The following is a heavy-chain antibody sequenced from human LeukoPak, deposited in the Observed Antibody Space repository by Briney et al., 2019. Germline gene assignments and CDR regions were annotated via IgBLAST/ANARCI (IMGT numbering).Heavy chain of an antibody. V-gene: IGHV4-4*07. CDR3: ARHGRSSTSPPDYYCYYYMDV. J-gene: IGHJ6*03. CDR1: GGSISNYY. CDR2: IYTSGST. D-gene: IGHD2-2*01. Sequence: SETLSLTCTVSGGSISNYYWSWIRQPAGKGLEWIGRIYTSGSTNYNPSLKSRVTMSVDTSKNQFSLKLSSVTAADTAVYYCARHGRSSTSPPDYYCYYYMDVWGKGTTVTVSS.